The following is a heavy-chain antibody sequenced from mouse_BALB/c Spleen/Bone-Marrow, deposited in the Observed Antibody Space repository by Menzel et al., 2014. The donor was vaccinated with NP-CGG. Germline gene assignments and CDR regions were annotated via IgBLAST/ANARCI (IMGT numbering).Heavy chain of an antibody. Sequence: EVKLMESGPELVKPGASVKISCKASGYSFTGYFMNWVEQSHGKSLEWIGRINPYNGDTFYNQKSKGKATLTVDKSSSTAHMELLSLTSEDSAVYYCGRGDDYDGDFDRWGQGTTLTVSS. D-gene: IGHD2-4*01. CDR2: INPYNGDT. V-gene: IGHV1-37*01. J-gene: IGHJ2*01. CDR1: GYSFTGYF. CDR3: GRGDDYDGDFDR.